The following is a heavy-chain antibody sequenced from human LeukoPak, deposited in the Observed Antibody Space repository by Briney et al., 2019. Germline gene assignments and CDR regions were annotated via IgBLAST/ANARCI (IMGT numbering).Heavy chain of an antibody. J-gene: IGHJ6*02. D-gene: IGHD3-10*01. CDR1: GGTFSSYA. Sequence: ASVKVSCKASGGTFSSYAISWVRQAPGQRLEWMGRIIPILGIANYAQKFQGRVTITADESTSTAYMELSSLRSEDTAVYYCAREGGDGSGNVWGQGTTVTVSS. CDR3: AREGGDGSGNV. CDR2: IIPILGIA. V-gene: IGHV1-69*04.